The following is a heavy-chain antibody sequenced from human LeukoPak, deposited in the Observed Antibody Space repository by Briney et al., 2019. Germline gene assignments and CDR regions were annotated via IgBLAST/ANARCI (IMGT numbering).Heavy chain of an antibody. CDR1: GYTFTGYY. Sequence: GASVKVSCKASGYTFTGYYMHWVRQAPGQGLEWMGWINPNSGGTDYAQKFQGRVTMTRDTSISTAHMELSRLRSDDTAVYYCARAKLRYFDWLLASSPYFDYWGQGTLVTVSS. V-gene: IGHV1-2*02. J-gene: IGHJ4*02. CDR2: INPNSGGT. CDR3: ARAKLRYFDWLLASSPYFDY. D-gene: IGHD3-9*01.